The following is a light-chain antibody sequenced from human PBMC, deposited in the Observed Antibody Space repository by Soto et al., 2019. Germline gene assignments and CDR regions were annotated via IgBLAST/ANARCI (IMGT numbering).Light chain of an antibody. CDR1: QNIRGW. V-gene: IGKV1-5*01. J-gene: IGKJ1*01. Sequence: DIRMTQSPSTLSTSVGDRVTITCRASQNIRGWLAWYQQKPGKAPKLLIYDASTLESGVPSRFSGSGSGTEFTLTISSLQTDDFATYYCQQYNSYSWTFGQGTTGAIK. CDR3: QQYNSYSWT. CDR2: DAS.